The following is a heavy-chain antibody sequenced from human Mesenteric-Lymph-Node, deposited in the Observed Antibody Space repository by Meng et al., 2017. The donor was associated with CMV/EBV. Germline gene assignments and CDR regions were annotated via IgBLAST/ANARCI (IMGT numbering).Heavy chain of an antibody. CDR3: ATEGPSGSVPHY. J-gene: IGHJ4*02. V-gene: IGHV1-2*06. Sequence: SCKASGYTFTGEFMHWVRQAPGQGLEWMGRINPNSGGTNYAQKFQGRVTMTRDTSISTAYMELSRLTSDDTAVYYCATEGPSGSVPHYWGQGTLVTVSS. CDR1: GYTFTGEF. CDR2: INPNSGGT. D-gene: IGHD3-10*01.